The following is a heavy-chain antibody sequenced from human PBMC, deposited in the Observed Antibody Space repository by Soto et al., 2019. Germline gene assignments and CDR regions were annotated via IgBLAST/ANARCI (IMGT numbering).Heavy chain of an antibody. J-gene: IGHJ1*01. Sequence: PGGALRLSCAPSGLTSSNFAMHWARQAPGKGLEWVASLWYDASNKNYADSVKGRFTITKDTSNDQLVLTMTNMDPVDTATYYCAHLTYYYDSSGYSSRAAYFQHGGPGTLVTVSS. CDR2: LWYDASNK. V-gene: IGHV3-30*02. D-gene: IGHD3-22*01. CDR3: AHLTYYYDSSGYSSRAAYFQH. CDR1: GLTSSNFA.